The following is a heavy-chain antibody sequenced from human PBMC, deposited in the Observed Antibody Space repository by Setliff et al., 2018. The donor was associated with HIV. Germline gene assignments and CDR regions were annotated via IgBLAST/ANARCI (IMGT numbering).Heavy chain of an antibody. V-gene: IGHV1-8*03. Sequence: ASVKVSCKASGYIFTSYDVNWVRQAPGQGLEWMGWMDPNNGHTTYAQNFQGRVTITRDTSVGTAYMELSSLRSEDTAVYYCARGANWNDGVGWFDPWGQGTLVTVSS. CDR1: GYIFTSYD. CDR2: MDPNNGHT. D-gene: IGHD1-1*01. J-gene: IGHJ5*02. CDR3: ARGANWNDGVGWFDP.